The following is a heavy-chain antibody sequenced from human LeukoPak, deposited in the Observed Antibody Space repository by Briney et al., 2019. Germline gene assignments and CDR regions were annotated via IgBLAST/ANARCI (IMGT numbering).Heavy chain of an antibody. CDR3: ARDNPDYDLSGYGVFDF. D-gene: IGHD3-22*01. Sequence: PSETLSLTCTVSGASLSGYYWTWIRQPPGKGLEWIGYNSYSRSTNYNPSLKSRVTISEDTSKNQFSLKLNSVTAADTAVYYCARDNPDYDLSGYGVFDFWGQGILVTVSS. CDR1: GASLSGYY. CDR2: NSYSRST. J-gene: IGHJ4*02. V-gene: IGHV4-59*01.